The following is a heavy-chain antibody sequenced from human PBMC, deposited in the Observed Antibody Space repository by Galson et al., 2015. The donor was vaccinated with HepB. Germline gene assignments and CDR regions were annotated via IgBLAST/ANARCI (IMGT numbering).Heavy chain of an antibody. D-gene: IGHD3-10*01. J-gene: IGHJ4*02. Sequence: QSGAEVKEPGASVKVSCKASGYTFTSYGINWVRQAPGQGLEWMGWISAYTGYTNYAQRLQGRVTMNTDTSTTTAYMELRSLRSDDTAVYYCARSLLRDYGSGSYSFDYWGQGTLVTVSS. CDR2: ISAYTGYT. CDR3: ARSLLRDYGSGSYSFDY. CDR1: GYTFTSYG. V-gene: IGHV1-18*01.